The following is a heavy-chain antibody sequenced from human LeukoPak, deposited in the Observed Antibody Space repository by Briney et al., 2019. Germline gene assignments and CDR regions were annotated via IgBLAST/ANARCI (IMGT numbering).Heavy chain of an antibody. CDR1: DGSITSHY. Sequence: ASETLSFTCTVSDGSITSHYWSWIRQPPGKGLEWIGYISYSGSTNYSPSLKSRVTMSVDTSKNQFSLKLSSVTAADTAVYYCARSDLYLAYWGQGTLVTVSS. J-gene: IGHJ4*02. CDR2: ISYSGST. CDR3: ARSDLYLAY. D-gene: IGHD2-21*01. V-gene: IGHV4-59*11.